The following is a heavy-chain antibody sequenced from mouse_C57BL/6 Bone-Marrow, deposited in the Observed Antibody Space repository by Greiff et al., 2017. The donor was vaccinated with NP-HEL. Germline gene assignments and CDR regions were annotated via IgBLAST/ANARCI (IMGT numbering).Heavy chain of an antibody. CDR3: ARELYDYDGTWFAY. Sequence: EVQVVESGGGLVKPGGSLKLSCAASGFTFSDYGMHWVRQAPEKGLEWVAYISSGSSTIYYADTVKGRFTISRDNAKNTLFLQMTSLRSEDTAMYYCARELYDYDGTWFAYWGQGTLVTVSA. CDR2: ISSGSSTI. V-gene: IGHV5-17*01. CDR1: GFTFSDYG. J-gene: IGHJ3*01. D-gene: IGHD2-4*01.